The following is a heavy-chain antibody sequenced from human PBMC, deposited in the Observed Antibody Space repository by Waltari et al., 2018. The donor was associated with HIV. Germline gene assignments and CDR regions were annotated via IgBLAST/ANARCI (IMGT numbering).Heavy chain of an antibody. J-gene: IGHJ5*01. D-gene: IGHD6-19*01. Sequence: EVQLLESGGGLVQPGGSLRLSCAAFGFTFSTYAMNWVRQAPGKGLQWVSSITGTGGSTYYADSVKGRFTISRDNSKNMLFLQMNNLRAEDTAMYYCTKPDSTGWFYSWGQGTLVIVSS. CDR2: ITGTGGST. CDR1: GFTFSTYA. V-gene: IGHV3-23*01. CDR3: TKPDSTGWFYS.